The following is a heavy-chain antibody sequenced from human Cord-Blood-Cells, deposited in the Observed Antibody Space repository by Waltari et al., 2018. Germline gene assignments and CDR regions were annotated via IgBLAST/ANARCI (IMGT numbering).Heavy chain of an antibody. CDR1: GGSISSSSYY. J-gene: IGHJ4*02. Sequence: QLQLQESGPGLVKPSETLSLTCTVSGGSISSSSYYWGWIRQPPGKGLEWIGSIYYSGSPYYNPSLKSRVTISVDTSKNQFSLKLSSVTAADTAVYYCARHLGYSPIYYFDYWGQGTLVTVSS. CDR3: ARHLGYSPIYYFDY. D-gene: IGHD5-18*01. CDR2: IYYSGSP. V-gene: IGHV4-39*07.